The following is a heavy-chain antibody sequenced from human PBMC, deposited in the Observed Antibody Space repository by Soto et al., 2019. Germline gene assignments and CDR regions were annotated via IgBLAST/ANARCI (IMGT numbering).Heavy chain of an antibody. CDR1: GFTFSSYA. J-gene: IGHJ6*02. CDR3: AKAWRECIGGSCYSVHYGMDV. V-gene: IGHV3-23*01. CDR2: ISGSGGTT. D-gene: IGHD2-15*01. Sequence: GGSLRLSCAASGFTFSSYAMSWVRQAPGKGLEWVSSISGSGGTTYYSDSVKGRFTISRDNSKNRLYLQMSSLRVEDTALYYCAKAWRECIGGSCYSVHYGMDVWGQGTTVTVSS.